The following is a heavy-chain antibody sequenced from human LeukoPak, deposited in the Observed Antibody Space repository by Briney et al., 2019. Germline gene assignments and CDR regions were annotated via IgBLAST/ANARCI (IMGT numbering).Heavy chain of an antibody. V-gene: IGHV3-11*04. CDR3: ARWGYDSSGYRYYYYYYMDV. CDR2: ISSSGSTI. CDR1: GGSFSGYY. J-gene: IGHJ6*03. D-gene: IGHD3-22*01. Sequence: LSLTCAVYGGSFSGYYWSWIRQPPGKGLEWVSYISSSGSTIYYADSVKGRFTISRDNAKNSLYLQMNSLRAEDTAVYYCARWGYDSSGYRYYYYYYMDVWGKGTTVTVSS.